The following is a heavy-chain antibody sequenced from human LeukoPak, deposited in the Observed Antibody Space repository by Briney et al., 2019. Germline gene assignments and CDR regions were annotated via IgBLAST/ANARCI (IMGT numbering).Heavy chain of an antibody. D-gene: IGHD5-24*01. CDR2: IYSGGST. V-gene: IGHV3-66*01. J-gene: IGHJ3*02. CDR3: ARGDAIGAFDI. CDR1: RFTVSGNY. Sequence: GGSLRLSCAASRFTVSGNYMNWVRQAPGKGLEWVSVIYSGGSTYYADSVKGRFAISRDNSKNTLYLQMNSLRAEDTAVYFCARGDAIGAFDIWGQGTMVTVSS.